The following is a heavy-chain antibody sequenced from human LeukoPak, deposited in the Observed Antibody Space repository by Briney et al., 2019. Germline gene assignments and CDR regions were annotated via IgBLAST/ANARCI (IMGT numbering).Heavy chain of an antibody. J-gene: IGHJ4*02. D-gene: IGHD3-10*01. CDR1: GGTFSSYA. CDR3: ARVVGPNYYGSPLDY. CDR2: IIPILGIA. V-gene: IGHV1-69*04. Sequence: ASVKVSCKASGGTFSSYAISWVRQAPGHGLEWMGRIIPILGIANYAQKFQGRVTITADKSTSTAYMELSSLRSEDTAVYYCARVVGPNYYGSPLDYWGQGTLVTVSS.